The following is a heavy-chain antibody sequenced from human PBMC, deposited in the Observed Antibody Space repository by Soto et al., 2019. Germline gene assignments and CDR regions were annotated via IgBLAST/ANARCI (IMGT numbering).Heavy chain of an antibody. Sequence: QVQLVQSGAEVKKPGASVKVSCKASGYTFTSYGISWVRQAPGQGLEWMGWISAYNGNTNYAQKLQGRVTMTTDTPTSTAYMELRSLRSDDTAVYYCARVRYSGYDSGLYYYGMDVWGQGTTVTVSS. D-gene: IGHD5-12*01. CDR3: ARVRYSGYDSGLYYYGMDV. CDR1: GYTFTSYG. V-gene: IGHV1-18*01. J-gene: IGHJ6*02. CDR2: ISAYNGNT.